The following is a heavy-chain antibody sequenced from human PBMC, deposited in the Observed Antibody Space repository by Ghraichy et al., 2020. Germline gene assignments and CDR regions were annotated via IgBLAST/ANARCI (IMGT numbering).Heavy chain of an antibody. D-gene: IGHD6-6*01. CDR1: GFSFSSYA. Sequence: GESLNISCAASGFSFSSYAMSWVRQTPGRGLEWVSSLSGSGGSTYYADSVKGRFTISRDNSKNTLYLQMNSLKAEDTAVYYCAKSGPVIAAGTHYYYGMDVWGQGTTVTVSS. CDR2: LSGSGGST. V-gene: IGHV3-23*01. J-gene: IGHJ6*02. CDR3: AKSGPVIAAGTHYYYGMDV.